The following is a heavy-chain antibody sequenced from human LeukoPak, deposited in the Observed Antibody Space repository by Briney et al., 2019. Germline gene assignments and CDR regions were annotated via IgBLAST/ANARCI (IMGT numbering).Heavy chain of an antibody. J-gene: IGHJ6*03. CDR3: AKAYGYSSSRGYMDV. CDR1: GFTFDDYA. Sequence: GGSLRLSCAASGFTFDDYAMHWVRQAPGKGLEWVSGISWNSGNIDYADSVKGRFTISRDNAKNSLYLQMNSLRAEDMALYYCAKAYGYSSSRGYMDVWGKGTTVAVSS. CDR2: ISWNSGNI. V-gene: IGHV3-9*03. D-gene: IGHD6-13*01.